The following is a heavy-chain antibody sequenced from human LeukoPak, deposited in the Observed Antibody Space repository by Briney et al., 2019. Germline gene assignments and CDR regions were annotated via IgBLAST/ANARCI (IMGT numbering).Heavy chain of an antibody. CDR2: ITGDGSDI. D-gene: IGHD4-17*01. CDR3: ARDAYTTTSNWLDP. V-gene: IGHV3-74*01. J-gene: IGHJ5*02. CDR1: GFTLNKYW. Sequence: GGSLRLSCEASGFTLNKYWMHWVRHAPGKGLVWVSRITGDGSDIAYADSVKGRFTVSRDDAKNTLFLQMTRLRVEDTAIYYCARDAYTTTSNWLDPWGQGTLVTVSS.